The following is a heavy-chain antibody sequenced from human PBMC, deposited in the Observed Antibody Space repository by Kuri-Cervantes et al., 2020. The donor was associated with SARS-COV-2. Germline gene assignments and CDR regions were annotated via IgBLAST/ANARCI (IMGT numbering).Heavy chain of an antibody. J-gene: IGHJ4*02. Sequence: GESLKISCAASGFTYSDYTLNWVRQAPGKGLEWVSYISPSSRNIIYNADSVKGRFTISRDNAKNLLYLQMNNLRVEDTAIYYCAREEIVGATTILDYWGQGTLDRLL. D-gene: IGHD1-26*01. CDR2: ISPSSRNII. V-gene: IGHV3-48*01. CDR3: AREEIVGATTILDY. CDR1: GFTYSDYT.